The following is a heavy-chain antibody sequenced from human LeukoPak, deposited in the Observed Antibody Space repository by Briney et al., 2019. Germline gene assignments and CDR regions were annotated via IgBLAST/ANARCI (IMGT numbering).Heavy chain of an antibody. V-gene: IGHV1-69*04. Sequence: SVKVSCKASGGTFSSYAISWVRPAPGQGLEWMGRIIPILGIANYAQKFQGRVTITADKSTSTAYMELSSLRSEDTAVYYCARDQTGTTVYYYYGMDVWGQGTTVTVSS. CDR3: ARDQTGTTVYYYYGMDV. J-gene: IGHJ6*02. CDR2: IIPILGIA. CDR1: GGTFSSYA. D-gene: IGHD1-7*01.